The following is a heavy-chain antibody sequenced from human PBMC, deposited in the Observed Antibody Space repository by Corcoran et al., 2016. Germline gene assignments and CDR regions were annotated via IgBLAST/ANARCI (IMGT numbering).Heavy chain of an antibody. CDR1: GYTFTSYG. D-gene: IGHD6-19*01. CDR2: ISAYNGNT. J-gene: IGHJ3*02. Sequence: QVQLVQSGAEVKKPGASVKVSCKASGYTFTSYGISWVRQAPGQGLEWMGWISAYNGNTNYAQKLQGRVTMTTDTSTSTAYMELRSLRSDDTAVYYCARDLSPPGQWLAGAFDIWGQGTMVTVSS. V-gene: IGHV1-18*01. CDR3: ARDLSPPGQWLAGAFDI.